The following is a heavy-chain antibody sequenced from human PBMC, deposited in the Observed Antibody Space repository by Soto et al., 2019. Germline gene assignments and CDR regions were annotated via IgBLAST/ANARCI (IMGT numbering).Heavy chain of an antibody. CDR2: ISPYSGKT. CDR3: AREGLLLLPDY. V-gene: IGHV1-18*01. CDR1: GYTFTNND. J-gene: IGHJ4*02. Sequence: QIQLVQSGSEVREPGASAKVSCKTSGYTFTNNDVCWVRQAPGQGLEWMGWISPYSGKTNYARKFRGRVAMTADTSTSTVYMELGSLTSDDTAVYYCAREGLLLLPDYWGQGTLVTVSS. D-gene: IGHD3-22*01.